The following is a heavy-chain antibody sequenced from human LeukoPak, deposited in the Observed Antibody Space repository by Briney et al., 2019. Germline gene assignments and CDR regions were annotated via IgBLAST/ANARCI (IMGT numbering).Heavy chain of an antibody. J-gene: IGHJ4*02. D-gene: IGHD5-12*01. CDR1: GFTLSSYA. Sequence: PGGSLRLSCAASGFTLSSYAMNWVRQAPGKGLEWVLGISGSGGSTYYADSVKGRFTISRDNSKNTLYLQMNSLRAEDTAVYYCAKGGYSGYAGPYYFVYWGQGTLVTVSS. CDR2: ISGSGGST. V-gene: IGHV3-23*01. CDR3: AKGGYSGYAGPYYFVY.